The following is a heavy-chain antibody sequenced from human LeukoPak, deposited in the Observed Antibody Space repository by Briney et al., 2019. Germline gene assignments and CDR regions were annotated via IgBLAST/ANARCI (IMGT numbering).Heavy chain of an antibody. D-gene: IGHD5-24*01. CDR2: IYYSGST. V-gene: IGHV4-59*01. Sequence: PSETLSLTCTVSGGSISSYYWSWIRQPPGKGLEWIGYIYYSGSTNYNPSLKSRVTISVDTSKNQFSLKLSSVTAADTAVYYCAREMATTHNWFDPWGQGTLVTVSS. J-gene: IGHJ5*02. CDR1: GGSISSYY. CDR3: AREMATTHNWFDP.